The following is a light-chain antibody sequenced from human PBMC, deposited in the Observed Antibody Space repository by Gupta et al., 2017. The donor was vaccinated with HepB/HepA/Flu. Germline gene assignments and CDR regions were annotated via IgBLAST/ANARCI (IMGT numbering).Light chain of an antibody. CDR2: AAS. V-gene: IGKV1-16*02. Sequence: DIQMTQSPSSLSASVGDRVTITCRASQDIGNFLVWFQQKPGKAPKSLIFAASILQSGVTSKFSGSGSGTDFTLTIGSLQPEDFATYYCQQKKTYPWTFGQGTKVDIK. CDR1: QDIGNF. CDR3: QQKKTYPWT. J-gene: IGKJ1*01.